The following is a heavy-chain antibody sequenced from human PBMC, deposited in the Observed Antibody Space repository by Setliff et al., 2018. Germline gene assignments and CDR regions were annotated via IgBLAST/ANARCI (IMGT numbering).Heavy chain of an antibody. J-gene: IGHJ4*02. CDR2: IYHRGST. V-gene: IGHV4-59*08. CDR3: ARAGPDTDSVDLLYFDY. CDR1: GASVSRYY. D-gene: IGHD5-18*01. Sequence: PSETLSLTCTVSGASVSRYYWSWIRQPPGGGLEWVAYIYHRGSTNYNPSLESRLTISVDTSQNQFSLRLNSVTAADTAVYYCARAGPDTDSVDLLYFDYWGQGAQVTVSS.